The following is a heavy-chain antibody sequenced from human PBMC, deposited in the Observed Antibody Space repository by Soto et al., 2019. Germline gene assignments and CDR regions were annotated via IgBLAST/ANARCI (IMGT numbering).Heavy chain of an antibody. CDR2: IWYDGSNK. CDR1: GFTFSSYG. V-gene: IGHV3-33*01. D-gene: IGHD2-21*02. CDR3: ARDKLAYCGGDCYTGMDY. Sequence: GGFLRLSCAASGFTFSSYGMHWVRQAPGKGLEWVAVIWYDGSNKYYADSVKGRFTISRDNSKNTLYLQMNSLRAEDTAVYYCARDKLAYCGGDCYTGMDYWGQGTLVTVSS. J-gene: IGHJ4*02.